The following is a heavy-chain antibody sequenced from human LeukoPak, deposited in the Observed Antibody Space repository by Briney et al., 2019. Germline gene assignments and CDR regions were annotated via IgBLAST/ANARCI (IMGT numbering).Heavy chain of an antibody. CDR3: AKGHYGSGSYYYIDY. V-gene: IGHV3-30*18. D-gene: IGHD3-10*01. CDR2: ISYDGSNK. Sequence: GRSLRLSCTASGFTFSSYGMHWVRQAPGKGLEWVAVISYDGSNKYYADSAKGRFTISRDNSKNTLYLQMNSLRAEDTAVYNCAKGHYGSGSYYYIDYWGQGTLVTVSS. J-gene: IGHJ4*02. CDR1: GFTFSSYG.